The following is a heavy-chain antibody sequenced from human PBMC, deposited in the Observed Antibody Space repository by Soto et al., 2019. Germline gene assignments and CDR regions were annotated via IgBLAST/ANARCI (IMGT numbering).Heavy chain of an antibody. V-gene: IGHV4-59*01. J-gene: IGHJ2*01. Sequence: QVQLQESGPGLVKPSETLSLTCTVSGGSISSYFWSWIRQPPGKGLEWIGYIYYTVSTNYNPSLKCRVTISVDTSKNQFSLQLSSVTAADTAVYYCENFNWYFALWGRGTLVTVSS. CDR3: ENFNWYFAL. CDR1: GGSISSYF. CDR2: IYYTVST.